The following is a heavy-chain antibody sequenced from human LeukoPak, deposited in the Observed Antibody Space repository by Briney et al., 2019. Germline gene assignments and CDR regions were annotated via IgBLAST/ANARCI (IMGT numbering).Heavy chain of an antibody. V-gene: IGHV3-64D*06. J-gene: IGHJ4*02. CDR1: GFIFGVST. D-gene: IGHD6-19*01. CDR2: ISTAGRST. Sequence: SGRSLRLSCAASGFIFGVSTMHWVRQAPGKGLEFVSSISTAGRSTYYADSAKGRFAIYRDDFNSTVYLHMSSLRPEDTAMYYCVKDRGSSGWSPFAYWGQGTLVTVSS. CDR3: VKDRGSSGWSPFAY.